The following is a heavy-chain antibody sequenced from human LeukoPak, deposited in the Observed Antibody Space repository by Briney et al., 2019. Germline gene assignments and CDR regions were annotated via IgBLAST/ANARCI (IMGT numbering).Heavy chain of an antibody. CDR1: GFAFSNYE. Sequence: GGSLRLSCAASGFAFSNYEMNWVRQAPGKGLEWVSYISPSGRTITYADSVKGRFTISRDNAKNSLYLQMNSLGADATAVYYCVRVRYCSSANCHGGWFDPWGQGTLVTASS. CDR3: VRVRYCSSANCHGGWFDP. V-gene: IGHV3-48*03. CDR2: ISPSGRTI. J-gene: IGHJ5*02. D-gene: IGHD2-2*01.